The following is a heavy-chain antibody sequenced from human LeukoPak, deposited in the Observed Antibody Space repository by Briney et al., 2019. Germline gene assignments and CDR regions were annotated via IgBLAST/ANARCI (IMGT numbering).Heavy chain of an antibody. CDR1: GGSISSYY. CDR3: ARDGPGYCSGGSCESDAFDI. V-gene: IGHV4-4*07. J-gene: IGHJ3*02. D-gene: IGHD2-15*01. CDR2: IYASGST. Sequence: SETLSLTCTVSGGSISSYYWSWIRQSAGKGLEWIGRIYASGSTNYSPSLKSRVTMSVDTPKNQFSLKLSSVTAADTAVYYCARDGPGYCSGGSCESDAFDIWGQGTMVTVSS.